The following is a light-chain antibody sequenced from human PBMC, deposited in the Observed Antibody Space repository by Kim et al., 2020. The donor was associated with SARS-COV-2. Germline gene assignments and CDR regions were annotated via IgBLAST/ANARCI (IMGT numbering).Light chain of an antibody. CDR2: WSS. CDR1: QTLLSNSNNKNY. CDR3: QQYYGTPLT. V-gene: IGKV4-1*01. Sequence: DIVMTQSPDSLAVSLGERATINCKSSQTLLSNSNNKNYLAWYRQKPGQPPKVLIYWSSTRGSGVPDRFSGSGSGTDFTLTISSLQAEDVAVYYCQQYYGTPLTFGGGTKVEI. J-gene: IGKJ4*01.